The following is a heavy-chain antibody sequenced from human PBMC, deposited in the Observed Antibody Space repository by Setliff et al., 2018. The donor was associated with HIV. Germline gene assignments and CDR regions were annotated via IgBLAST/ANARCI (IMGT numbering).Heavy chain of an antibody. J-gene: IGHJ5*02. V-gene: IGHV4-4*09. D-gene: IGHD3-10*01. CDR1: GGSISSYY. CDR3: ARRIDDSGSFPDKNWFDT. CDR2: IYTSGST. Sequence: ASETLSLTCTVSGGSISSYYWSWIRQPPGKGLEWIGYIYTSGSTNYNPSLKSRVTISLDTSKNQFSLKLTSVTAADTAVYYCARRIDDSGSFPDKNWFDTWGQGSLVTVSS.